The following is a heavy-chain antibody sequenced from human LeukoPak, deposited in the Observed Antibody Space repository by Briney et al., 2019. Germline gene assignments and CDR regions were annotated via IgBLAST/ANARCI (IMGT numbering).Heavy chain of an antibody. Sequence: GGSLRISCEASGFTFSTYSMQWVRQAPGKGLEWVSYISSSRGTIWYADSVKGRFTISRDNAKSSLYLQMNSLRAEDTAVYYCARDLVGTNPDSFDVWSKGTMVTVSS. CDR1: GFTFSTYS. CDR2: ISSSRGTI. J-gene: IGHJ3*01. D-gene: IGHD1-1*01. V-gene: IGHV3-48*04. CDR3: ARDLVGTNPDSFDV.